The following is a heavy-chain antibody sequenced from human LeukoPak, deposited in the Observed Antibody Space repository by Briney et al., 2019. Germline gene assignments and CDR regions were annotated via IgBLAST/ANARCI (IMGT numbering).Heavy chain of an antibody. CDR2: ISGSGGST. CDR3: AKMVGYCSSTSCYPTPWFDP. V-gene: IGHV3-23*01. CDR1: GFTFSSYA. J-gene: IGHJ5*02. D-gene: IGHD2-2*01. Sequence: GGSLRLSCAASGFTFSSYAMSWVRQAPGKGLEWVSAISGSGGSTYYADSVKGRFTISRDDSKNTLYLQMNSLRAEDTAVYYCAKMVGYCSSTSCYPTPWFDPWGQGTLVTVSS.